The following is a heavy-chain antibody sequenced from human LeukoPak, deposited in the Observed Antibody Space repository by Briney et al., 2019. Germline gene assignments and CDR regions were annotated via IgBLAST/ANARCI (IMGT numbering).Heavy chain of an antibody. CDR2: INPNSGGT. V-gene: IGHV1-2*02. D-gene: IGHD5-24*01. CDR1: GYTFTGYY. Sequence: ASVKVSRKASGYTFTGYYMHWVRQAPGQGLEWMGWINPNSGGTNYAQKFQGRVTMTRDTSISTAYMELSRLRSDDTAVYYCARDKLEISELSWFDPWGQGTLVTVSS. CDR3: ARDKLEISELSWFDP. J-gene: IGHJ5*02.